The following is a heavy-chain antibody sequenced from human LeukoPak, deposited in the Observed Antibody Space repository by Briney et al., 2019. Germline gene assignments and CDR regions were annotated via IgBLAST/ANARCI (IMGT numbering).Heavy chain of an antibody. CDR3: AREEI. J-gene: IGHJ3*02. V-gene: IGHV3-7*01. Sequence: PGGSLRLSCAASGFTFSNYWISWVRQAPGKGLEWVANINQDGSQKYYVDSVKGRFTISRDNAKSSLYLQMNSLRAEDTAVYYCAREEIWGQGTMVTVSS. CDR1: GFTFSNYW. CDR2: INQDGSQK.